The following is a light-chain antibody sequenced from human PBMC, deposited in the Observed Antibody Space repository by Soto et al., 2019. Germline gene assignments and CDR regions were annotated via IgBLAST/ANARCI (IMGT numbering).Light chain of an antibody. Sequence: QYVLTQPPSVSGAPGQRVTISCTGSSSNIGAGYDVHWYQQLPGTAPKLLIYGNSNRPSGVPDRFSGSKSGTSASLAITGLQAEDEADYYCQSYDSSLSALFGGGTKLTV. V-gene: IGLV1-40*01. CDR1: SSNIGAGYD. CDR3: QSYDSSLSAL. J-gene: IGLJ3*02. CDR2: GNS.